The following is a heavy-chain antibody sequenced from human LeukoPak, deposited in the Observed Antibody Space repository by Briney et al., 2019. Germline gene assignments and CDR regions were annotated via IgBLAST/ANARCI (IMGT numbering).Heavy chain of an antibody. CDR2: ISTYNDDR. CDR3: ARDRSSFSYAFDI. D-gene: IGHD6-6*01. CDR1: GYTFTTYA. V-gene: IGHV1-3*04. J-gene: IGHJ3*02. Sequence: ASVKVSCKASGYTFTTYAIHWVRQAPGQRLEWMGWISTYNDDRKYSPKFQGTVTITTDTSASTAYLELSSLRSEDTAVYYCARDRSSFSYAFDIWGQGTMVTVSS.